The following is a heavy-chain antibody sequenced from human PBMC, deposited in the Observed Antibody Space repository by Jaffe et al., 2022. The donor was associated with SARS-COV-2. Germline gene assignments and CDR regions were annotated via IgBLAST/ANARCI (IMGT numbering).Heavy chain of an antibody. CDR3: ARDKPYGSYDY. CDR1: GFTFRDYW. V-gene: IGHV3-7*01. D-gene: IGHD3-10*01. J-gene: IGHJ4*02. Sequence: EVQLVESGGGLVQPGGSLRLSCAASGFTFRDYWMSWVRQAPGKGLEWVANIKKDGSEKHFVDSVKGRFTISRDNSRNSLYLQMNGLRAEDAAVYYCARDKPYGSYDYWGQGTLVTVSS. CDR2: IKKDGSEK.